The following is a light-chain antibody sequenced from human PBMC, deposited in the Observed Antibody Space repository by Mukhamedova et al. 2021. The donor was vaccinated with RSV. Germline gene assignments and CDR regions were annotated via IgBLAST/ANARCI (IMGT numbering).Light chain of an antibody. Sequence: GSSSNIESNYVSWYQHLPGTAPKLLIYDNDKRPSGIPDRFSGSKSGTSATLGITGLQPGDEADYYCGTWDTSLSAGVFGGGTKVT. J-gene: IGLJ2*01. CDR2: DND. V-gene: IGLV1-51*01. CDR3: GTWDTSLSAGV. CDR1: SSNIESNY.